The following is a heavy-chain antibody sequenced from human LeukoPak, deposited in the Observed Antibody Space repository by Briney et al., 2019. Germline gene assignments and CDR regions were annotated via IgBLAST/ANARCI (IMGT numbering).Heavy chain of an antibody. CDR3: ARAGRGYSGYDSSVADY. J-gene: IGHJ4*02. D-gene: IGHD5-12*01. V-gene: IGHV4-59*01. CDR1: GGSISSYY. CDR2: IYYSGST. Sequence: SETLSLTCTVSGGSISSYYWSWIRQPPGKGLEWIGYIYYSGSTNYNPSLKSRVTISVDTSKNQFSLKLSSVTAADTAVYYCARAGRGYSGYDSSVADYWGQGTLVTVSS.